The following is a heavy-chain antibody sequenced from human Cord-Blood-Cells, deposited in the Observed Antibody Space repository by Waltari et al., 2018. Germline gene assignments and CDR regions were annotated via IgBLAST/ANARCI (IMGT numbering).Heavy chain of an antibody. J-gene: IGHJ4*02. CDR1: GGSISSGDYY. Sequence: QVQLQESGPGLVKPSQTLSLTCTVPGGSISSGDYYWSWIRQPPGKGLEWIGYIYYSGSTYYNPSLKSRVTISVDTAKNQFSLKLSSVTAADTAVYYCARVGIAAAGTIDYWGQGALVTVSS. V-gene: IGHV4-30-4*08. CDR2: IYYSGST. CDR3: ARVGIAAAGTIDY. D-gene: IGHD6-13*01.